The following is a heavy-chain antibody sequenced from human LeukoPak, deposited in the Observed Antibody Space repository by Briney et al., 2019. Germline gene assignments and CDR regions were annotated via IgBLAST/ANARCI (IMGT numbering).Heavy chain of an antibody. V-gene: IGHV3-30*18. D-gene: IGHD4-17*01. CDR2: ISYDGSNK. CDR1: GFTFSSYG. J-gene: IGHJ4*02. Sequence: PGGSLRLSCAASGFTFSSYGMHWVRQAPGKGLEWVAVISYDGSNKYYADSVKGRFTISRDNSKNTLCLQMNSLRAEDTAVYYCAKEIWPTVTTPGHTHFDYWGQGTLVTVSS. CDR3: AKEIWPTVTTPGHTHFDY.